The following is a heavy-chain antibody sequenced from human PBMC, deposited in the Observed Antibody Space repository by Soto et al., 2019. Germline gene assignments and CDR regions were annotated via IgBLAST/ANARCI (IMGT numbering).Heavy chain of an antibody. Sequence: ASVNVSCKSSGYTFTSYCMSWGRQAPGQGLECMGWISTFHGNTNYAQKFQGSVTMTTDTSTSTAYMELRSLTSDDTAIYYCARDTYDTTGYPLDYWGQGTLVTVSS. D-gene: IGHD3-22*01. J-gene: IGHJ4*02. CDR2: ISTFHGNT. V-gene: IGHV1-18*04. CDR3: ARDTYDTTGYPLDY. CDR1: GYTFTSYC.